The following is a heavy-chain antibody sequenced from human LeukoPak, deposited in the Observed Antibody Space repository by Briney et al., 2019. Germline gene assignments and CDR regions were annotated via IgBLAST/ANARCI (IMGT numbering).Heavy chain of an antibody. Sequence: GSLRLSCAASGFTFSDYYMSWIRQPAGKGLEWIGRFHTRGSTNYNPSLKSRVIISVDTSKNQFSLKLNSVTAADTAVYYCARVDGSCSGGSCPSGNWFDPWGQGTLVTVSS. CDR1: GFTFSDYY. CDR2: FHTRGST. J-gene: IGHJ5*02. CDR3: ARVDGSCSGGSCPSGNWFDP. V-gene: IGHV4-4*07. D-gene: IGHD2-15*01.